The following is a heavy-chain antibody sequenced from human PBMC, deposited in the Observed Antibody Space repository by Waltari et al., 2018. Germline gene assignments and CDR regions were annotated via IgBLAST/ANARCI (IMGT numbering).Heavy chain of an antibody. CDR1: GGTFSSYA. CDR2: IIPIFGTA. CDR3: ATRSVDTAMVTSYYYYYGMDV. Sequence: QVQLVQSGAEVKKPGSSVKVSCKASGGTFSSYAISWVRQAPGQGLEWMGGIIPIFGTANYAQKFQGRVTSTADESTSTAYMELSSLRSEDTAVYYCATRSVDTAMVTSYYYYYGMDVWGQGTTVTVSS. V-gene: IGHV1-69*01. D-gene: IGHD5-18*01. J-gene: IGHJ6*02.